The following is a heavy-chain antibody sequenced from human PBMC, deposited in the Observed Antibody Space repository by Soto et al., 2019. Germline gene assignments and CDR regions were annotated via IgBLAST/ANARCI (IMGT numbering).Heavy chain of an antibody. CDR2: IYYSGST. CDR3: ARGGYDSSGYYPFDY. CDR1: GGSISSGGYY. J-gene: IGHJ4*02. V-gene: IGHV4-31*03. Sequence: KTSETLSLTCTVSGGSISSGGYYWSWIRQHPGKGLEWIGYIYYSGSTYYNPSLKSRVTISVDTSKNQFSLKLSSVTAADTAVYYCARGGYDSSGYYPFDYWGQGTLVTVSS. D-gene: IGHD3-22*01.